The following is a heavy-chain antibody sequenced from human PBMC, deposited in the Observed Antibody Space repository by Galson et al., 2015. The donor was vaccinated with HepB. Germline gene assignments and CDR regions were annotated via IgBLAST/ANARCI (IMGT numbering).Heavy chain of an antibody. D-gene: IGHD2-2*02. V-gene: IGHV1-46*04. Sequence: SVKVSCKASGYTFTSYYMHWVRQAPGQGLEWMGIINPSGGSTSYAQKLQGRDTMTRDTSTSTVYMELGSLRSEDTAVYYCAREVVPAAIRYYYGMDVWGQGTTVTVSS. CDR1: GYTFTSYY. J-gene: IGHJ6*02. CDR2: INPSGGST. CDR3: AREVVPAAIRYYYGMDV.